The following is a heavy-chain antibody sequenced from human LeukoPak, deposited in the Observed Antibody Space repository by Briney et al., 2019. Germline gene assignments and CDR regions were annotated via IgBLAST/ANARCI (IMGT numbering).Heavy chain of an antibody. CDR1: GFTFSTYW. CDR3: ARAHSNSCDY. V-gene: IGHV3-7*01. CDR2: INEDGSEK. D-gene: IGHD2-2*01. Sequence: GGSLGLSCVASGFTFSTYWMSWVRQAPGKGLEWVANINEDGSEKYYVDSVKGRFTISRDDAKNSHYLEINSLRPEDTAVYYCARAHSNSCDYWGQGTLVIVSS. J-gene: IGHJ4*02.